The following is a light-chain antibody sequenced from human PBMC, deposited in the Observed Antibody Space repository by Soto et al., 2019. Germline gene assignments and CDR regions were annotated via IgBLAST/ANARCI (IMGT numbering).Light chain of an antibody. CDR2: EVS. CDR3: TSYTSSGTYV. V-gene: IGLV2-14*01. Sequence: QSALTQPASVSGSPGQSITISCTGTSSDVGGYNYVSWYQQHPGKAPKLMICEVSHRPSGVSNRFSGSKSGNTASLTISGLQGEDEAYYYCTSYTSSGTYVFGTGTKLTVL. CDR1: SSDVGGYNY. J-gene: IGLJ1*01.